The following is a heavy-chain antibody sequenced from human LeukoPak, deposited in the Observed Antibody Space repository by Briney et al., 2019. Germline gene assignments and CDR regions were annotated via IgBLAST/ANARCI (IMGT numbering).Heavy chain of an antibody. CDR1: GFTFSTYW. Sequence: GGSLRLSCAASGFTFSTYWMKWVRRAPGKGLEWVASIKEDGSDKYYVDSVKGRFSISRDNAKNSLYLQMNSLRTEDTAVYYCAKGGHFNFDYWGQGTLATVSS. CDR2: IKEDGSDK. J-gene: IGHJ4*02. CDR3: AKGGHFNFDY. V-gene: IGHV3-7*01. D-gene: IGHD5-12*01.